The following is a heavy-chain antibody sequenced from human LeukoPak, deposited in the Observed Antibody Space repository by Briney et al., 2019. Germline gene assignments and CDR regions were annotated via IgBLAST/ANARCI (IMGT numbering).Heavy chain of an antibody. Sequence: GGSLRLTCAASGFTFSSYAMSWVRQAPGKGLEWVSAISGSGGSTYYADSVKGRFTISRDNSKNTLYLQMNSLRAEDTAVYYCAKPKHSYGNIDYWGQGTLVTVSS. D-gene: IGHD5-18*01. CDR2: ISGSGGST. V-gene: IGHV3-23*01. J-gene: IGHJ4*02. CDR1: GFTFSSYA. CDR3: AKPKHSYGNIDY.